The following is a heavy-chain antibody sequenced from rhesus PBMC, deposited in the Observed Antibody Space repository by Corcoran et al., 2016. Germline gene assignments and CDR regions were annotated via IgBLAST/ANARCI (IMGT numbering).Heavy chain of an antibody. CDR2: IYWNDDT. CDR3: ARSSEYFDY. V-gene: IGHV2-1*01. Sequence: QVTLKESVPALAKPTLTLTLTCTFSGFSISTSGMGVGWFRQPSRKILEWLAHIYWNDDTYYRPSLKSRLTISMHTSKNQVLITMTNMDPVDTATYYCARSSEYFDYRGQGVLLTVSS. CDR1: GFSISTSGMG. J-gene: IGHJ4*01.